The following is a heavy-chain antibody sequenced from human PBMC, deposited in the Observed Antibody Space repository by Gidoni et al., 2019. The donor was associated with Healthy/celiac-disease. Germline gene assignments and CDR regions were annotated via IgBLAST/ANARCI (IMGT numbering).Heavy chain of an antibody. CDR3: SHRPFTSGDYVYPVSYFDY. CDR2: IYWNDDK. V-gene: IGHV2-5*01. D-gene: IGHD3-16*01. Sequence: GWIRQPPGKALEWLALIYWNDDKRYSPSLKSRLTITKDTSKNQLVLTMTNMDPVDTATYYCSHRPFTSGDYVYPVSYFDYWGQGTLVTVSS. J-gene: IGHJ4*02.